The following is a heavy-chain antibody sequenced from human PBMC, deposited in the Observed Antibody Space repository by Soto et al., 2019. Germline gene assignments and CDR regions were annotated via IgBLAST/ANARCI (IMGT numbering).Heavy chain of an antibody. CDR3: AREIIPLTTDWYFDL. J-gene: IGHJ2*01. D-gene: IGHD1-1*01. V-gene: IGHV4-30-4*01. CDR1: GGSISGGGYY. Sequence: QVQLQESGPGLVKPSETLSLTYTVSGGSISGGGYYWSWIRQPPGKGLEWIGYTYDSGSTYYNPSLKSRISISVDTSKNLFSLRLTSVTAAETAVYYCAREIIPLTTDWYFDLWGRGTLVTVSS. CDR2: TYDSGST.